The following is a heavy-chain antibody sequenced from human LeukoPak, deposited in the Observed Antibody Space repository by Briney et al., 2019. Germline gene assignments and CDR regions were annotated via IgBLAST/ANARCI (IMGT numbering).Heavy chain of an antibody. CDR1: GYTFTGYY. CDR2: INPDSGGT. J-gene: IGHJ6*02. V-gene: IGHV1-2*02. Sequence: ASVKVSCKASGYTFTGYYLHWVRQAPGQGLEWMGWINPDSGGTNYAQKFQGRVTLTRDASINTVYMDLNRLSSDDTAVYYCARGSGFLDVWGQGTTVTASS. D-gene: IGHD6-25*01. CDR3: ARGSGFLDV.